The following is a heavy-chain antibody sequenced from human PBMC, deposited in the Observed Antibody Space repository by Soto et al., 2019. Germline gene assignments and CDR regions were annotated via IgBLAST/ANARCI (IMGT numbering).Heavy chain of an antibody. CDR1: GFTFSSYS. CDR3: AREGINNYNEYYFDS. Sequence: GGSLRLSCAASGFTFSSYSMNWVRQAPGKGLEWVSSISGSGNYTHYADFLRGRFTISRDNAKTSLYLQMNSLRAEDTAVYYCAREGINNYNEYYFDSWGQGTVVTVSS. D-gene: IGHD4-4*01. CDR2: ISGSGNYT. J-gene: IGHJ4*02. V-gene: IGHV3-21*01.